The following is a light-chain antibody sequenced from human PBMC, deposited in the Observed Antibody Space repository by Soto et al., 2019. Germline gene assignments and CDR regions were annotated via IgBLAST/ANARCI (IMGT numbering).Light chain of an antibody. CDR2: GAS. CDR3: QLYNILPLP. V-gene: IGKV3-15*01. CDR1: QSVSSN. J-gene: IGKJ4*01. Sequence: IVMTQTPTTLSVSPGERATLSCRASQSVSSNLAWYQQKPGQAPRLLIYGASTRATGIPARFSGSGSGTEFTLTISSLQSEDFAVYYCQLYNILPLPFCGGTKVDTK.